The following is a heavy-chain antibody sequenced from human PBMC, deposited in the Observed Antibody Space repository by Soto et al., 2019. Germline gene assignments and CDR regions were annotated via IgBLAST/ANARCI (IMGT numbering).Heavy chain of an antibody. D-gene: IGHD2-8*01. CDR3: ARAPMVLSRSYFDS. V-gene: IGHV4-59*01. CDR2: ISYSGNT. Sequence: SETLSLTCTVSGGSIINFYWSWIRQPPGKGLEWIGYISYSGNTNYNPSLKSRVSISVDTSKNQLSLNLTSVTAADTAVYYCARAPMVLSRSYFDSWGQGTPVTVSS. CDR1: GGSIINFY. J-gene: IGHJ4*02.